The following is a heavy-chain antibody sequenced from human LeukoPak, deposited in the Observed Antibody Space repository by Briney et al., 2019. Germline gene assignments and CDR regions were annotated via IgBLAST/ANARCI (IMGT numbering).Heavy chain of an antibody. CDR1: GFTFGDYA. Sequence: GRSLRLSCTASGFTFGDYAMSWVRQAPGKGLEWVGFIRSKAYGGTTEYAASVKGRFTISRDDSKSIAYLQMNSLKTEGTAVYYCTIGVFPNYWGQGTLVTVSS. CDR3: TIGVFPNY. D-gene: IGHD2-21*01. V-gene: IGHV3-49*04. J-gene: IGHJ4*02. CDR2: IRSKAYGGTT.